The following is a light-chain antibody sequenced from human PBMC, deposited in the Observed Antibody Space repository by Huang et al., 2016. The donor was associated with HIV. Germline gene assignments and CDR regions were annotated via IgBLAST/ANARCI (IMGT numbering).Light chain of an antibody. CDR1: QSVSSN. V-gene: IGKV3-15*01. Sequence: EIVMTQSPATLSVSPGERATLSCRASQSVSSNLGWYQQKPGQAPRLLIYGASTRATGSPARCSGSGSGTEFTLTISSLQSEDFAVYYCQQYNNWPPLTFGGGTKVEIK. CDR3: QQYNNWPPLT. CDR2: GAS. J-gene: IGKJ4*01.